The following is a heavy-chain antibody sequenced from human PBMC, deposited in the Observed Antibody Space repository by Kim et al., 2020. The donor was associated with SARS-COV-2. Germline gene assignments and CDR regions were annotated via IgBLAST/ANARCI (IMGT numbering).Heavy chain of an antibody. V-gene: IGHV1-69*13. CDR1: GGTFSSFT. CDR2: ITPVFGTS. Sequence: SVKVSCKASGGTFSSFTITWVRQAPQGLECMGGITPVFGTSHYAQNFRGRVSFTAEESTNTAYMELSSLTSEDTAVYYCAREFLGSKGWFDPSGQGTLVTVSS. D-gene: IGHD1-26*01. J-gene: IGHJ5*02. CDR3: AREFLGSKGWFDP.